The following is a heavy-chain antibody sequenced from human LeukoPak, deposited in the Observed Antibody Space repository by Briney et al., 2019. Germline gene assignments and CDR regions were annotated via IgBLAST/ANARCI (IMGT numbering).Heavy chain of an antibody. D-gene: IGHD4-17*01. Sequence: GGSLRLSCAASGFTFSSYSMNWVRQAPGKGLEWVSYISSSSSTIYYADSVKGRFTISRDNAKSSLYLQMNSLRAEDMAVYYCARVTVTRFDYWGQGTLVTVSS. CDR2: ISSSSSTI. CDR3: ARVTVTRFDY. CDR1: GFTFSSYS. J-gene: IGHJ4*02. V-gene: IGHV3-48*01.